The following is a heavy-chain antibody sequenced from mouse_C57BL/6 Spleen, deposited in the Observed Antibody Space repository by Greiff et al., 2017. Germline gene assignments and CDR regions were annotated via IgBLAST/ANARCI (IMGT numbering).Heavy chain of an antibody. V-gene: IGHV8-12*01. J-gene: IGHJ1*03. CDR2: IYWDDDK. CDR3: ARSYYSNYEDWYFDV. CDR1: GFSLSTSGMG. Sequence: QVTLKESAPGILHSSQPLSLTCSFSGFSLSTSGMGVSWIRQPSGKGLEWLAHIYWDDDKRYNPSLKSRLTISKDTSRNQVFLKITSVDTADTATYYCARSYYSNYEDWYFDVWGTGTTVTVSS. D-gene: IGHD2-5*01.